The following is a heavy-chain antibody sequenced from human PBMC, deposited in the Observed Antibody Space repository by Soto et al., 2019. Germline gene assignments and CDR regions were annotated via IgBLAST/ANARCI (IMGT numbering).Heavy chain of an antibody. Sequence: QLQQWGAGLLKPSETLSLTCAVYNGSFSKYYWNWFRQSPGKGREWIGEINQSGATNYNPSLKSRVTISVDTSKNQFSLKLKSLTAADTAVYYCARGYYYASGSSFPYWGQGTLVTVSS. J-gene: IGHJ4*02. V-gene: IGHV4-34*01. D-gene: IGHD3-10*01. CDR3: ARGYYYASGSSFPY. CDR1: NGSFSKYY. CDR2: INQSGAT.